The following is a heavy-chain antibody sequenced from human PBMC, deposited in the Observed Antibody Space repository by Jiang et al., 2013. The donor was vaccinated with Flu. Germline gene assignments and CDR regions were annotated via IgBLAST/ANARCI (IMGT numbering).Heavy chain of an antibody. D-gene: IGHD1-7*01. CDR1: GGSISSGDYY. CDR2: IYYSGST. J-gene: IGHJ3*02. CDR3: ARDLDTRNQNYRDI. V-gene: IGHV4-30-4*01. Sequence: SLTCTVSGGSISSGDYYWSWIRQPPGKGLEWIGYIYYSGSTYYNPSLKSRVTISVDTSKNQFSLKLSSVTAADTAVYYCARDLDTRNQNYRDIWGQGTMVTVSS.